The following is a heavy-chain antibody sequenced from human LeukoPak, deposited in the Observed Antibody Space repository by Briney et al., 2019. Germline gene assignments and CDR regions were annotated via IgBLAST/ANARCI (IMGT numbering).Heavy chain of an antibody. CDR2: ISGSGGST. D-gene: IGHD3-9*01. V-gene: IGHV3-23*01. J-gene: IGHJ4*02. CDR3: AKVAGYDILTGYYPDDY. CDR1: GFTFSSYA. Sequence: GGSLRLSCAASGFTFSSYAMSWVRQAPGKGLEWVSAISGSGGSTYYADSVKGRFTISRDNSKNTLYLQMNSLRAEDTAVNYCAKVAGYDILTGYYPDDYWGQGTLVTVSS.